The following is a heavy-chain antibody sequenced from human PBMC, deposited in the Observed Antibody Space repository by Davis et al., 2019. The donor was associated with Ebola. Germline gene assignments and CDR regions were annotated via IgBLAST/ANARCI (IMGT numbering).Heavy chain of an antibody. CDR3: ARDLYYNSLDH. V-gene: IGHV3-33*01. J-gene: IGHJ4*02. CDR1: GFTFRDYG. CDR2: IGYDGRNK. Sequence: GESLKISCAASGFTFRDYGVHWVRQAPGKGLEWVTLIGYDGRNKQYVDSVKDRFTISRDDSKSTVYLQMNSLRAEDTAMYYCARDLYYNSLDHWGQGTLVTVSS. D-gene: IGHD3-3*01.